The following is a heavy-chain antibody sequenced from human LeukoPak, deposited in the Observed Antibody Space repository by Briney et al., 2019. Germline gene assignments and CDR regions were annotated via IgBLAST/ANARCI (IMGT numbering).Heavy chain of an antibody. CDR3: AKGGTLYYYDSSGYLNY. V-gene: IGHV3-23*01. CDR2: ISGSGGST. J-gene: IGHJ4*02. Sequence: GRSLRLSCAASGFTFSSYAMSWVRQAPGKGLEWVSAISGSGGSTYYADSVKGRFTISRDNSKNTLYLQMNSLRAEDTAVYYCAKGGTLYYYDSSGYLNYWGQGTLVTVSS. CDR1: GFTFSSYA. D-gene: IGHD3-22*01.